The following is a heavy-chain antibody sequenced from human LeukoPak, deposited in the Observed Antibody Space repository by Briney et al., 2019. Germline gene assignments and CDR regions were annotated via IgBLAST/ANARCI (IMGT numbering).Heavy chain of an antibody. V-gene: IGHV4-59*12. CDR3: ARGLRFSYYYYGMDV. CDR1: GGSISSYY. J-gene: IGHJ6*02. D-gene: IGHD3-3*01. CDR2: IYYSGST. Sequence: PSETLSLTCTVSGGSISSYYWSWIRQPPGKGLEWIGYIYYSGSTNYNPSLKSRVTISVDTSKNQFSLKLSSVTAADTAVYYCARGLRFSYYYYGMDVWGQGTTVTVSS.